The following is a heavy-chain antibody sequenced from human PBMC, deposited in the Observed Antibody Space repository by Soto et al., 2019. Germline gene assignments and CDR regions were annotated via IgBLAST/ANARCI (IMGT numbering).Heavy chain of an antibody. Sequence: ESLKISCKGSGYSFTSYWISWVRQMPGKGLEWMGRIDPSDSYTNYSPSFQGHVTISADKSISTAYLQWSSLKASDTTMYYCARHSSGWPLFDYWGQGTLVTVSS. CDR3: ARHSSGWPLFDY. V-gene: IGHV5-10-1*01. D-gene: IGHD6-19*01. CDR2: IDPSDSYT. CDR1: GYSFTSYW. J-gene: IGHJ4*02.